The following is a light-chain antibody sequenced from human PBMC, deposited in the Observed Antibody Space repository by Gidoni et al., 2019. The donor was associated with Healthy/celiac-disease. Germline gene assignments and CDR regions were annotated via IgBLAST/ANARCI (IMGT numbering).Light chain of an antibody. Sequence: GDRVTITCRASQSISSSLAWYQQKPGKAPKLLIYDASSLESGVPSRFSGSGSGTEFTLTISSLQPDDFATYYCQQYNSYSSTFGQGTKLEIK. CDR3: QQYNSYSST. CDR1: QSISSS. CDR2: DAS. V-gene: IGKV1-5*01. J-gene: IGKJ2*02.